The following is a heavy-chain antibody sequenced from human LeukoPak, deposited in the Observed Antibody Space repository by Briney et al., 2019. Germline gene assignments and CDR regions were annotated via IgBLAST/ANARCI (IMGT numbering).Heavy chain of an antibody. CDR1: GYTFTGYY. Sequence: GASVKVSCKASGYTFTGYYMHWVRQAPGQGLEWMGWINPNSGGTNYAQKFQGRVTMTRDTSISTAYMELSRLRSDDTAVYYCAIVSGWGLSLPFDYWGQGTLVTVSS. CDR3: AIVSGWGLSLPFDY. J-gene: IGHJ4*02. D-gene: IGHD3-16*02. CDR2: INPNSGGT. V-gene: IGHV1-2*02.